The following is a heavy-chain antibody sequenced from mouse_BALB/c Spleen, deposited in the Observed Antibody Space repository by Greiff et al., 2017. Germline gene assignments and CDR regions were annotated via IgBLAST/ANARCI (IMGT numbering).Heavy chain of an antibody. CDR1: GYTFTSYW. J-gene: IGHJ2*01. CDR3: ARFSVDY. V-gene: IGHV1-7*01. Sequence: VQLQQSGAELAKPGASVKMSCKASGYTFTSYWMHWVKQRPGQGLEWIGYINPSTGYTEYNQKFKDKATLTADKSSSTAYMQLSSLTSEDSAVYYCARFSVDYWGQGTTLTVSS. CDR2: INPSTGYT.